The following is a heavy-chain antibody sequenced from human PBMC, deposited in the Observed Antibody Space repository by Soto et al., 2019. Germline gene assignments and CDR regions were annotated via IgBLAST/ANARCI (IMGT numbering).Heavy chain of an antibody. D-gene: IGHD6-19*01. CDR3: AKDSSGWTDSYYFDY. CDR2: ISGSGGST. CDR1: GFTFSSYA. V-gene: IGHV3-23*01. J-gene: IGHJ4*02. Sequence: GGSLRLSCAASGFTFSSYAMSWVRQAPGKGLEWVSAISGSGGSTYYADSVKGRFTISRDNSKNTLYLQMNSLRAEDTAVYYCAKDSSGWTDSYYFDYWGQGTLVTVSS.